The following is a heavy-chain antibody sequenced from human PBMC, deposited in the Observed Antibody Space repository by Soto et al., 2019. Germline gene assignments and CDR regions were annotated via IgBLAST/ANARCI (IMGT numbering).Heavy chain of an antibody. CDR3: ARHIVATPPSDY. CDR2: VSYDGSNK. D-gene: IGHD5-12*01. V-gene: IGHV3-30-3*01. Sequence: QVQLVESGGGVVQPGRSLRLSCAASGFTFSSYAMHWVRQAPGKGLEWVAVVSYDGSNKYYADSVKGRFTISRDNSKNTLFLQMNSMRAEDTAVYYCARHIVATPPSDYWGQGNLVTVSS. CDR1: GFTFSSYA. J-gene: IGHJ4*02.